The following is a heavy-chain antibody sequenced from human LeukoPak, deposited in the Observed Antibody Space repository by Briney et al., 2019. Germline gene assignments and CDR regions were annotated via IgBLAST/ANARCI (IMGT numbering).Heavy chain of an antibody. CDR2: ISNNGVST. CDR3: AKRSYCSSASGSFCT. CDR1: GFTFSSYA. D-gene: IGHD2-2*01. V-gene: IGHV3-23*01. Sequence: GGSLRLSCAASGFTFSSYAMSWVRQAPGKGLEWVSTISNNGVSTYYAYSVNGRFTISRYNAKNTLYLQMNTLIVEDTALYYCAKRSYCSSASGSFCTCGQGNLGTVSS. J-gene: IGHJ5*02.